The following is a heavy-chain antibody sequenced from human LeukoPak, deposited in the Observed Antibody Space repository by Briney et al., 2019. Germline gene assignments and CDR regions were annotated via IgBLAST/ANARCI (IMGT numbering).Heavy chain of an antibody. CDR2: INPDRGGT. CDR3: ARGPYDYVWGNYRYTGDAFDI. J-gene: IGHJ3*02. CDR1: GYTFTAYY. D-gene: IGHD3-16*02. Sequence: ASVKVPCKASGYTFTAYYMHWVRQAPGQGLEWMGRINPDRGGTNYAQKFPGRGTMTMDNAISTAYMELTSLRSDDTAVYYCARGPYDYVWGNYRYTGDAFDIWGHGTVVTVSS. V-gene: IGHV1-2*06.